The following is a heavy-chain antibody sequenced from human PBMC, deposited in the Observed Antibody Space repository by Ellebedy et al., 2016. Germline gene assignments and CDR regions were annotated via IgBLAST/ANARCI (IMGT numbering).Heavy chain of an antibody. Sequence: GESLKISCAASGFSFSNFGMSWVRQAPGKGLEWVATISDNGRRTYYADSVRGRFTISRDNSKNTLFLQMNSLRAEDTAVYYCAKAGSCSSATCYSGWIHYWGQGALVTVSS. J-gene: IGHJ4*02. CDR3: AKAGSCSSATCYSGWIHY. V-gene: IGHV3-23*01. CDR2: ISDNGRRT. CDR1: GFSFSNFG. D-gene: IGHD2-15*01.